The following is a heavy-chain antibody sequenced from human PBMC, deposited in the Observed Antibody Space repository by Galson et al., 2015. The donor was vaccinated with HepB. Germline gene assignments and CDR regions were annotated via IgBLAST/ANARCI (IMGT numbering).Heavy chain of an antibody. CDR3: AKYLVRTIGAADY. Sequence: SLRLSCAASGFTFSDYPMNWVRQAPGKGPEWVSVISGVGDSIYYTDSGKGRFTISRDNSNSVLYLHMTNLRAEDTAIYYCAKYLVRTIGAADYWGQGTLVTVSS. J-gene: IGHJ4*02. CDR2: ISGVGDSI. V-gene: IGHV3-23*01. D-gene: IGHD6-13*01. CDR1: GFTFSDYP.